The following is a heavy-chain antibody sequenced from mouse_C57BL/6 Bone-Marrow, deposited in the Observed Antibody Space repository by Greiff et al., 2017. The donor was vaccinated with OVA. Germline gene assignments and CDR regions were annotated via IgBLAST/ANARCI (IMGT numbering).Heavy chain of an antibody. CDR3: ARRGYYYGSSYPLYYAMDY. V-gene: IGHV1-81*01. J-gene: IGHJ4*01. D-gene: IGHD1-1*01. CDR1: GYTFTSYG. Sequence: VMLVESGAELARPGASVKLSCKASGYTFTSYGISWVKQRTGQGLEWIGEIYPRSGNTYYNEKFKGKATLTADKSSSTAYMELRSLTSEDSAVYFCARRGYYYGSSYPLYYAMDYWGQGTSVTVSS. CDR2: IYPRSGNT.